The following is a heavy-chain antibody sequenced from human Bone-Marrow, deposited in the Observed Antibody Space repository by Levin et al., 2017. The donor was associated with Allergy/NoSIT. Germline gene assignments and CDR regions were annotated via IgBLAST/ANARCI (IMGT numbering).Heavy chain of an antibody. CDR1: GYSFTRYW. J-gene: IGHJ4*02. D-gene: IGHD2-21*02. V-gene: IGHV5-51*01. Sequence: GGSLRLSCKGSGYSFTRYWIGWVRQMSGKGLEWMGSIYPGDSDLRYSPSFQGQVTISADRSTRTAYLQWSSLKASDSAMYYCASGGDDDSVDYWGQGTLVTVSS. CDR2: IYPGDSDL. CDR3: ASGGDDDSVDY.